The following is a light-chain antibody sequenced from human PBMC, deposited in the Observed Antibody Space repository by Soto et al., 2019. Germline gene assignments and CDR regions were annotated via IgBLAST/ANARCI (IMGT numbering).Light chain of an antibody. V-gene: IGKV1-5*03. J-gene: IGKJ1*01. Sequence: DIQMTQSPSTLSASVGDRVTITCRASQSVSSWLAWYQQKPGKAPKVLIYRASTLETGVPSRFSGSGSGTEFTLTISSLQPDDFAIYYCQQYQTYWSCGQGTHVEIK. CDR1: QSVSSW. CDR2: RAS. CDR3: QQYQTYWS.